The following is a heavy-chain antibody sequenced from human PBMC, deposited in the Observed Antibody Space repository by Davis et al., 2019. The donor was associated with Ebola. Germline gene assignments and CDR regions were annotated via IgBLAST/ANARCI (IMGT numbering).Heavy chain of an antibody. J-gene: IGHJ6*02. Sequence: GESLKISCAASGFTVSSNYMSWVRQAPGKGLEWVSVIYSGGSTYYADSVKGRFTISRHNSKNTLYLQMNSLRAEDTAVYYCAKDRYYYGSGDQRSGMDVWGQGTTVTVSS. CDR1: GFTVSSNY. D-gene: IGHD3-10*01. CDR2: IYSGGST. V-gene: IGHV3-53*01. CDR3: AKDRYYYGSGDQRSGMDV.